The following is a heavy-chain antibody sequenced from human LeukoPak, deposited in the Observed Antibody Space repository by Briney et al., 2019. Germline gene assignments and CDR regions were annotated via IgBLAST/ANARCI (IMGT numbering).Heavy chain of an antibody. J-gene: IGHJ6*02. CDR1: GFTFSSYW. Sequence: PGGSLRLSCAASGFTFSSYWMHWVRQAPGKGLVWVSRINSDGSSTSYADSVKGRFTISRDNAMNTLYLQMNSLRAEDTAVYYCAMVRGYYYHSLDVWGQGTTVTVS. CDR2: INSDGSST. CDR3: AMVRGYYYHSLDV. D-gene: IGHD3-10*01. V-gene: IGHV3-74*01.